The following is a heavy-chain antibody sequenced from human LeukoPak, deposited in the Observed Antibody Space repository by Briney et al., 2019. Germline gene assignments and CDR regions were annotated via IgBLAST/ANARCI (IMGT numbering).Heavy chain of an antibody. J-gene: IGHJ4*02. CDR2: ISAYSGNT. CDR1: GNIFTNYG. V-gene: IGHV1-18*01. Sequence: GASVKVSCKASGNIFTNYGISWVRQAPGQGLEWMGWISAYSGNTNYVQKFEDRVTMTTDTSTSTAYMELRSLRSDDTAVYFCARDLATVQHQDWGQGTLVTVSS. D-gene: IGHD4-17*01. CDR3: ARDLATVQHQD.